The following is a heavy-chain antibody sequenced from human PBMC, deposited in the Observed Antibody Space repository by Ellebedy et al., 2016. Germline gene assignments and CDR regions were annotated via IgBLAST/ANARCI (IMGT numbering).Heavy chain of an antibody. CDR2: ISYDGSNE. V-gene: IGHV3-30*03. D-gene: IGHD6-6*01. CDR3: AREGGQELQLVRPYYYYMDV. CDR1: GFSFNNYG. Sequence: GGSLRLXXAASGFSFNNYGMHWVRQAPGKGLEWVAFISYDGSNENYADSVKGRFTISRDNSKNTLFLQMNSLRGEDTAVYDCAREGGQELQLVRPYYYYMDVWGKGTTVTVSS. J-gene: IGHJ6*03.